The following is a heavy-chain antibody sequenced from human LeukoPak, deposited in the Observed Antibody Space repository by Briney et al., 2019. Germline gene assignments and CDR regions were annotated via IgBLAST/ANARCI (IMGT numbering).Heavy chain of an antibody. CDR1: GFTFDDYA. CDR2: ISWNSGSI. CDR3: AKDIDYDSSGSPYYFDY. Sequence: GGSLRLSCAASGFTFDDYAMLWVRQAPGKGLEWVSGISWNSGSIGYAVSVKGRFTISRDNAKNSLYLQMNSLRAEDTALYYCAKDIDYDSSGSPYYFDYWGQGTLVTVSS. D-gene: IGHD3-22*01. J-gene: IGHJ4*02. V-gene: IGHV3-9*01.